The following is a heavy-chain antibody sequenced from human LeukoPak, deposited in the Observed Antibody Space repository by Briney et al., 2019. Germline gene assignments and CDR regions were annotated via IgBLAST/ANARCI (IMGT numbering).Heavy chain of an antibody. D-gene: IGHD6-6*01. J-gene: IGHJ3*02. CDR2: MNPSSGNT. CDR3: ASAYSSSSDAFDI. V-gene: IGHV1-8*01. Sequence: ASVKVSCKASGYTFTSYDINWVRQATGQGLEWMGWMNPSSGNTGYAQKFQGRVTITRNTSISTAYMVLSSLRSEDTAVYYCASAYSSSSDAFDIWGQGTMVTVSS. CDR1: GYTFTSYD.